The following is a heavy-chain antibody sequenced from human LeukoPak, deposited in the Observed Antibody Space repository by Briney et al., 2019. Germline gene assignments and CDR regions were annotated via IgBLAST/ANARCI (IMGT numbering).Heavy chain of an antibody. D-gene: IGHD3-3*01. CDR3: AKGHGVDFP. CDR1: GFTFSSYG. V-gene: IGHV3-30*02. Sequence: RGSLRLSCAASGFTFSSYGMHWVRQAPGKGLEWVACIRYDGSNKYYADSVKGRFTISRDNSKNTLYLQMNSLRAEDTAVYYCAKGHGVDFPWGQGTLVTVSS. J-gene: IGHJ5*02. CDR2: IRYDGSNK.